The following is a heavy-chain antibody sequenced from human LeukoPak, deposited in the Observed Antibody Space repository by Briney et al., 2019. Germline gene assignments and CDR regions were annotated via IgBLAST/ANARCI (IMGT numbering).Heavy chain of an antibody. D-gene: IGHD5-12*01. CDR1: GYTFTSYG. CDR3: ARAPYSGYDLGYFDY. J-gene: IGHJ4*02. V-gene: IGHV1-18*01. Sequence: GASVKVSCKASGYTFTSYGISWVRQAPGQGLEWMGWISAYNGNTNYAQKFQGRVTITADESTSTAYMELSSLRSEDTAVYYCARAPYSGYDLGYFDYWGQGTLVTVSS. CDR2: ISAYNGNT.